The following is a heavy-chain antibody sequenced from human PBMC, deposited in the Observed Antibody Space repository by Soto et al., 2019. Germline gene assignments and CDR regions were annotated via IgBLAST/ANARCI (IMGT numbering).Heavy chain of an antibody. J-gene: IGHJ4*02. CDR3: AADTTVVTYYFDY. V-gene: IGHV1-69*06. D-gene: IGHD4-17*01. CDR2: IIPIFGTA. CDR1: GGTFSSYS. Sequence: GAPVKVSCQASGGTFSSYSIRSGRQAPGQGLEWMGGIIPIFGTANYAQKFQGRVTITADKSTSTAYMELSSLRSEDTAVYYCAADTTVVTYYFDYWGQGTLVTVSS.